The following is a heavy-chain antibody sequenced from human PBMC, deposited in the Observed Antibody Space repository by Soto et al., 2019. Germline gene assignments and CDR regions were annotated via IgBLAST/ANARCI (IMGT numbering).Heavy chain of an antibody. J-gene: IGHJ4*02. CDR1: GGSISSSSYY. V-gene: IGHV4-39*01. Sequence: SETLSLTCTVSGGSISSSSYYWGWIRQPPGKGLEWIGSIYYSGSTYYNPSLKSRVTISVDTSKNQFSLKLSSVTAADTAVYYCARMHDYVWGTLDNWGPGTLVTVSS. CDR3: ARMHDYVWGTLDN. D-gene: IGHD3-16*01. CDR2: IYYSGST.